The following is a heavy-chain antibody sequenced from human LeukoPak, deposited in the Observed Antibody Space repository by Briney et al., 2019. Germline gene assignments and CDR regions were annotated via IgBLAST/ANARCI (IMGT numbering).Heavy chain of an antibody. J-gene: IGHJ6*02. D-gene: IGHD3-22*01. V-gene: IGHV3-33*01. CDR2: IWYGGSNK. CDR1: GFTFSSYG. Sequence: GRSLRLSCAASGFTFSSYGMHWVRQAPGKGLEWVAVIWYGGSNKYYADSVKGRFTISRDNSKNTLYLQMNSLRAEDTAVYYCARVRAPYYDSSGYYNYYYYYYGMDVWGQGTTVTVSS. CDR3: ARVRAPYYDSSGYYNYYYYYYGMDV.